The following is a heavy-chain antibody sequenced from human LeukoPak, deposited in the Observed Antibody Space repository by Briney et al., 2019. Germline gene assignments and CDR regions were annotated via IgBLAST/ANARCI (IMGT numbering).Heavy chain of an antibody. CDR1: GGSISSSSYY. CDR2: IYYSGST. J-gene: IGHJ5*02. V-gene: IGHV4-39*07. CDR3: ARGIDHYYGSGSPRKNNWFDP. Sequence: SETLSLTCTVSGGSISSSSYYWGWIRQPPGKGLEWIGSIYYSGSTYYNPSLKSRVTISVDTSKNQFSLKLSSVTAADTAVYYCARGIDHYYGSGSPRKNNWFDPWGQGTLVTVSS. D-gene: IGHD3-10*01.